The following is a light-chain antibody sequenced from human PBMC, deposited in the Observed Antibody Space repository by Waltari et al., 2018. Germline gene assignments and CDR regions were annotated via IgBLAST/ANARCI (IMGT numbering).Light chain of an antibody. CDR2: DVS. J-gene: IGKJ1*01. CDR3: QKYERLPAT. Sequence: CRASQSIGRALVWYQQKPGQAPRLLIYDVSRRATGIPDRFSGRGYGTDFSLTISRLEPEDFAVYYCQKYERLPATFGQGTTVEIK. V-gene: IGKV3-20*01. CDR1: QSIGRA.